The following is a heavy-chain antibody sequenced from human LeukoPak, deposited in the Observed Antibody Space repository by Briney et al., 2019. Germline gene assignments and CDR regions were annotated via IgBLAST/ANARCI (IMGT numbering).Heavy chain of an antibody. CDR3: VSFYETY. CDR2: INSDGSWT. J-gene: IGHJ4*02. V-gene: IGHV3-74*01. CDR1: GFTFSSYT. Sequence: GGSLRLSCAASGFTFSSYTMSWVRQAPGKGLVWVSHINSDGSWTSYADSVKGRFTISKDNAKNTVYLQMNSLRAEDTAVYYCVSFYETYWGRGTLVTVSS. D-gene: IGHD2/OR15-2a*01.